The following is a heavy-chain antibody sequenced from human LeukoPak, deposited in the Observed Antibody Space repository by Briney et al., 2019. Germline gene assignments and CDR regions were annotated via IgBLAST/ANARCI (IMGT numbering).Heavy chain of an antibody. V-gene: IGHV3-33*01. J-gene: IGHJ3*02. CDR2: IRYDGSNK. CDR1: GFTFSSYG. Sequence: GGSLRLSCAASGFTFSSYGMHWVRQAPGKGLEWVAVIRYDGSNKYYADSVKGRFTISRDNSKNTLYLQMNSLRAEDTAVYYCARAECGDAYDAFDIWGQGTMVTVSS. CDR3: ARAECGDAYDAFDI. D-gene: IGHD4-17*01.